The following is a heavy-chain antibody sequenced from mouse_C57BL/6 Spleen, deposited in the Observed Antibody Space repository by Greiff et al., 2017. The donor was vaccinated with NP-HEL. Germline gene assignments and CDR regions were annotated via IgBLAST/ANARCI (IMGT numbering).Heavy chain of an antibody. CDR2: ISYDGSN. CDR3: ARGGLLRGSFAY. CDR1: GYSITSGYY. J-gene: IGHJ3*01. D-gene: IGHD2-3*01. Sequence: DVKLQESGPGLVKPSQSLSLTCSVTGYSITSGYYWNWIRQFPGNKLEWMGYISYDGSNNYNPSLKNRISITRDTSKNQFFLKLNSVTTEDTATYYCARGGLLRGSFAYWGQGTLVTVSA. V-gene: IGHV3-6*01.